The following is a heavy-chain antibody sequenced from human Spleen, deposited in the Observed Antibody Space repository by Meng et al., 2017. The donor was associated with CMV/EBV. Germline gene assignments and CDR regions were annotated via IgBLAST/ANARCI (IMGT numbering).Heavy chain of an antibody. J-gene: IGHJ4*02. CDR3: SRQFSVVRAPTTFDY. CDR2: IYYSGST. V-gene: IGHV4-39*01. CDR1: GGPINSDDYY. D-gene: IGHD2-15*01. Sequence: GGPINSDDYYWGWSRQPPGKGLEWIGSIYYSGSTYYNPSLKSRVTISIATSKNQFSLKLSSVTAADTAVYYCSRQFSVVRAPTTFDYWGQGTLVTVSS.